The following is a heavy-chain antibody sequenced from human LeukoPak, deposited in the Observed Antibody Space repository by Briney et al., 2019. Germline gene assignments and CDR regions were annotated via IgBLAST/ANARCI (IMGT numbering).Heavy chain of an antibody. J-gene: IGHJ4*02. Sequence: SETLSLTCAVYLDSLSGYSWSWIRQPPGKGLEWIGEINYGGSTKYNSSLKSRVTISVDTSKNQFSLKLSSVTAADTAVYYCARMDSSGYYDYWGQGTLVTVSS. CDR1: LDSLSGYS. CDR2: INYGGST. V-gene: IGHV4-34*01. CDR3: ARMDSSGYYDY. D-gene: IGHD3-22*01.